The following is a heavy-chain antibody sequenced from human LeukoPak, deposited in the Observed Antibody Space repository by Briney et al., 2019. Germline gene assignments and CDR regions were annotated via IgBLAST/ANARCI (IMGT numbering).Heavy chain of an antibody. V-gene: IGHV4-30-4*07. CDR2: IYTSGST. J-gene: IGHJ4*02. CDR3: ARADYYGSGSYYNY. D-gene: IGHD3-10*01. CDR1: GGSISSGGYS. Sequence: PSQTLSLTCAVSGGSISSGGYSWSWIRQPPGKGLEWIGYIYTSGSTNYNPSLKSRVTMSVDTSKNQFSLKLSSVTAADTAVYYCARADYYGSGSYYNYWGQGTLVTVSS.